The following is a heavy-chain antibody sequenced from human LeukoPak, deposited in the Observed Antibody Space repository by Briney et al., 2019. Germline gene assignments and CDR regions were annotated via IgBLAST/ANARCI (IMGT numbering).Heavy chain of an antibody. CDR1: GYTFTGYY. D-gene: IGHD2-2*01. CDR2: ISPNSGGT. CDR3: ARDRYCSSTSCPIWRAFDY. J-gene: IGHJ4*02. Sequence: ASVKVSCKASGYTFTGYYMHWVRQAPGQGLEWMGRISPNSGGTNYAQKFQGRVTMTRDTSISTAYMELSRLRSDDTAVYYCARDRYCSSTSCPIWRAFDYWGQGTLVTVSS. V-gene: IGHV1-2*06.